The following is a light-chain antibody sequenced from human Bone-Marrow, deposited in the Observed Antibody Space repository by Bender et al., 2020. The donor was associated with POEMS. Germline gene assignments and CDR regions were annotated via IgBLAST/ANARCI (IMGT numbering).Light chain of an antibody. Sequence: QSALTQPRSVSGSPGQSITIACTGTSSDVGSYNLVSWYQQSPGKAPKLMIYEVTKRPSGVANRFSGSKSGNTASLTISGLQAEDEADYYCCSYAGTFVVFGGGTKVTVL. J-gene: IGLJ2*01. CDR2: EVT. V-gene: IGLV2-11*01. CDR1: SSDVGSYNL. CDR3: CSYAGTFVV.